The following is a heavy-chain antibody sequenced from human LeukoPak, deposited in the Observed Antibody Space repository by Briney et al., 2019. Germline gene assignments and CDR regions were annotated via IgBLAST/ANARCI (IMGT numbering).Heavy chain of an antibody. CDR2: IYTSGST. J-gene: IGHJ4*02. D-gene: IGHD6-13*01. CDR1: GGSISSYY. Sequence: PSETLSLTCTVSGGSISSYYWSWIRQPAGKGLEWIGRIYTSGSTNYNPPLKSRVTISVDKSKNQFSLKLSSVTAADTAVYYCARGLAAAGPYYFDYWGEGTLATVSS. V-gene: IGHV4-4*07. CDR3: ARGLAAAGPYYFDY.